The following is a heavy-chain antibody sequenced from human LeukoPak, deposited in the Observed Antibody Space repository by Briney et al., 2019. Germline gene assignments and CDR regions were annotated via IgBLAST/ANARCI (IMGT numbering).Heavy chain of an antibody. Sequence: ASVKVSCKASGYPLTTYYMHWVRQAPGQGPERVGIINPSGGSTNYAQKFQGRVTMTRDTSTSTVYMELSSLRSEDTAVYYCARESMIARERKFDYWGQGTLVTVSS. D-gene: IGHD3-16*01. CDR3: ARESMIARERKFDY. V-gene: IGHV1-46*01. CDR1: GYPLTTYY. CDR2: INPSGGST. J-gene: IGHJ4*02.